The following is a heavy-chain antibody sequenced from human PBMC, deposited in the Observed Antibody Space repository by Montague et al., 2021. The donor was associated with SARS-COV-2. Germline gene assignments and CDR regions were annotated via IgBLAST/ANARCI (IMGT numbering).Heavy chain of an antibody. J-gene: IGHJ4*02. CDR3: ARRGVEVVPAALDH. CDR2: ISCNGSTI. Sequence: SLRLSCAASGFTFSNYGMHWVRQAPGKGLEWVSYISCNGSTIDYADSVKGRFTISRDNAKNTLYLQMNSLRVEDTAVYYCARRGVEVVPAALDHWGQGTLVTVSS. V-gene: IGHV3-48*03. CDR1: GFTFSNYG. D-gene: IGHD3-10*01.